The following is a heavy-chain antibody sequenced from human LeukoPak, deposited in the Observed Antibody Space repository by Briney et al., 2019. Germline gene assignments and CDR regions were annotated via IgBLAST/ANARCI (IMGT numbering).Heavy chain of an antibody. Sequence: PGGSLRLSCAASGFTFGTYSMHWVRQAPGRGLEWVSSISSSGGDIYYADSVKGRFTISRDNAENSLYLQMNSLRAEDTAVYYCARYARGDAGGYWGQGTLVTVSS. CDR1: GFTFGTYS. CDR2: ISSSGGDI. CDR3: ARYARGDAGGY. D-gene: IGHD2-21*02. J-gene: IGHJ4*02. V-gene: IGHV3-21*01.